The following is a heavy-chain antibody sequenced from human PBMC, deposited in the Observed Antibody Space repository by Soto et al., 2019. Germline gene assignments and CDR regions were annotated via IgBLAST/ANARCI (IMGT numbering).Heavy chain of an antibody. V-gene: IGHV3-33*01. J-gene: IGHJ4*02. Sequence: GGSPRLSCAACGFTVSSYGMDGVRQAPGKGLEWVAVIWYDGSNKYYADSVKGRFTISRDNSKNTLYLQMNSLRAEDTAVYYCARAGQLDPVPSRLDYWGQGTLVTVSS. CDR1: GFTVSSYG. CDR3: ARAGQLDPVPSRLDY. CDR2: IWYDGSNK. D-gene: IGHD1-1*01.